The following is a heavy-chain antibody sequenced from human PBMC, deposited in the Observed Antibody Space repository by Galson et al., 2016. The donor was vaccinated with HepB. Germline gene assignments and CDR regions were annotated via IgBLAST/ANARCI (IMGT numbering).Heavy chain of an antibody. J-gene: IGHJ4*02. CDR1: GGSISPNY. CDR3: AMDTHTWVRFDY. Sequence: LSLTCTVSGGSISPNYWSWIRQPPGKGLEWIGNSQNSGTTNNNPSLKSRVTVSLDTSKNQFSLTLTSVTAADTALYYCAMDTHTWVRFDYWGRGTLVTVSS. D-gene: IGHD5-18*01. CDR2: SQNSGTT. V-gene: IGHV4-59*01.